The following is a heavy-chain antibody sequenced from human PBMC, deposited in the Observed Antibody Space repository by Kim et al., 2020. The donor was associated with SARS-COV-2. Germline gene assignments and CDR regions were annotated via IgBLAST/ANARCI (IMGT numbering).Heavy chain of an antibody. CDR2: IYPGDSDT. J-gene: IGHJ3*02. CDR3: ARPKWTTIAAKRFAFDI. V-gene: IGHV5-51*01. Sequence: GESLKISCKGSGYSFTSYWIGWVRQMPGKGLEWMGIIYPGDSDTRYSPSFQGQVTISADKSISTAYLQWSSLKASDTAMYYCARPKWTTIAAKRFAFDIWGQGTMVTVSS. CDR1: GYSFTSYW. D-gene: IGHD6-6*01.